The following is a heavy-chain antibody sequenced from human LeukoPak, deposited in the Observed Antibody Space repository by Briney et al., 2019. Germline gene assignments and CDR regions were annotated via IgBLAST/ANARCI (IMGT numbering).Heavy chain of an antibody. J-gene: IGHJ4*02. CDR3: TREVSGSYYEFDY. CDR2: INPNSGGT. D-gene: IGHD1-26*01. CDR1: GYTFTGYY. Sequence: ASVKVSCKASGYTFTGYYMHWVRQAPGQGLEWMGWINPNSGGTNSAQKFQGRVTMTRDTSISTAYTELSRLRSDDTAVYYCTREVSGSYYEFDYWGRGTLVVVSS. V-gene: IGHV1-2*02.